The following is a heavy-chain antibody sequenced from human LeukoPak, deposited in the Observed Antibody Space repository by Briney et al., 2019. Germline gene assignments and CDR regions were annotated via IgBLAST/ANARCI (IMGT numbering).Heavy chain of an antibody. CDR1: GFTFSSYW. CDR2: IKHDGSEK. V-gene: IGHV3-7*01. Sequence: GGSLRLSCAASGFTFSSYWMSWVRQAPGKGLEWVANIKHDGSEKYYVDSVKGRFTISRDNAKNSLYLQMNSLRAEDTAVYYCARDMSDHSSGWYYYYGMDVWGQGTTVTVSS. J-gene: IGHJ6*02. CDR3: ARDMSDHSSGWYYYYGMDV. D-gene: IGHD6-19*01.